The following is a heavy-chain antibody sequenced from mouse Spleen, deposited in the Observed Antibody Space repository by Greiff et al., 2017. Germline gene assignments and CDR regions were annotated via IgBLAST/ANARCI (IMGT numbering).Heavy chain of an antibody. CDR1: GFTFSSYA. J-gene: IGHJ1*01. CDR2: ISSGGGNT. CDR3: ARRGYGNYYWYFDV. Sequence: EVQLVESGGGLVKLGGSLKLSCAASGFTFSSYAMSWVRQTPEKRLEWVATISSGGGNTYYPDSVKGRFTISRDNAKNTLYLQMSSLKSEDTAMYYCARRGYGNYYWYFDVWGAGTTVTVSS. V-gene: IGHV5-9-3*01. D-gene: IGHD2-1*01.